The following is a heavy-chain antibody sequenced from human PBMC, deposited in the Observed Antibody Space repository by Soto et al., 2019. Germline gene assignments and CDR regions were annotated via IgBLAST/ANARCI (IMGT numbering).Heavy chain of an antibody. CDR3: ARDLDPYYYDSSGYYGY. V-gene: IGHV3-21*01. J-gene: IGHJ4*02. CDR1: GFTFSSYS. Sequence: EVQLVESGGGLVKPGGSLRLSCAASGFTFSSYSMNWVRQAPGKGLEWVSSISSSSSYIYYADSVKGRFTISRDNAKNXXYLKMNSLRAEDTAVYYCARDLDPYYYDSSGYYGYWGQGTLVTVSS. CDR2: ISSSSSYI. D-gene: IGHD3-22*01.